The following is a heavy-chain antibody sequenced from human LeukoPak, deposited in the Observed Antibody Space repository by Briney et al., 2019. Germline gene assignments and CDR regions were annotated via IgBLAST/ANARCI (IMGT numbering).Heavy chain of an antibody. Sequence: ASVKVSCKASGYTFTSYYMHWVRQAPGQGLEWMGIINPSGGSTSYAQKFQGRVTMTRDTSTSTVYMELSSLRSEDTAVYYCAKEKGCSSTRCYAYFQHWGQGTLVTVSS. CDR3: AKEKGCSSTRCYAYFQH. CDR2: INPSGGST. D-gene: IGHD2-2*01. V-gene: IGHV1-46*01. CDR1: GYTFTSYY. J-gene: IGHJ1*01.